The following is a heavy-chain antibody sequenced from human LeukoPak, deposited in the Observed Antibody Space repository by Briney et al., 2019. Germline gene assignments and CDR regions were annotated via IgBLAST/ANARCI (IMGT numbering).Heavy chain of an antibody. J-gene: IGHJ2*01. CDR2: SDPEDGAT. CDR3: VTDRARLFWYFDL. CDR1: GSTISDFS. Sequence: ASVKVSCKVSGSTISDFSIHWVRQAPGKGLEYMGGSDPEDGATFHAQNFQGRVTMTEDTSTDTAYMELSSLRSEDTAVYYCVTDRARLFWYFDLWGRGTLVLVSS. V-gene: IGHV1-24*01. D-gene: IGHD3-10*01.